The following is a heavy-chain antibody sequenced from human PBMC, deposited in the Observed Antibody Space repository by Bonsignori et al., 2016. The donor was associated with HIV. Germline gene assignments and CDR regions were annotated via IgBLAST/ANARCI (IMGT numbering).Heavy chain of an antibody. Sequence: WIRQPPGKGLEWVSSISSSSSYIYYADSVKGRFTISRDNAKNSLYLQMNSLRAEDTAVYYCARDRATYYYDSSGYQRGDDAFDIWGQGTMVTVSS. CDR2: ISSSSSYI. V-gene: IGHV3-21*01. CDR3: ARDRATYYYDSSGYQRGDDAFDI. J-gene: IGHJ3*02. D-gene: IGHD3-22*01.